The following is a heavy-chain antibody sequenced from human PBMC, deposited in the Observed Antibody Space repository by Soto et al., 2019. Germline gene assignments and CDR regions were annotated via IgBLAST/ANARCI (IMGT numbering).Heavy chain of an antibody. D-gene: IGHD6-13*01. V-gene: IGHV3-23*01. CDR1: GFTFSSYA. J-gene: IGHJ5*02. CDR2: ISASGGST. CDR3: AVTGNSGSWQYTWFDP. Sequence: EVQLLESGGGLVQPGGSLRLSCAGSGFTFSSYAMSWVRQAPGKGLEWVSGISASGGSTYFANSVKGWVTISRHNSKNTMFLQMTSMKAQDTGVYDRAVTGNSGSWQYTWFDPWGQGTPVTVSP.